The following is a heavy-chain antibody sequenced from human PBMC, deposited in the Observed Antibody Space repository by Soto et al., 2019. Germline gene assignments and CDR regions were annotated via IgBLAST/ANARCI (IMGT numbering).Heavy chain of an antibody. Sequence: EVQLVESGGGLVQPGGSLRLSCAASGFTVSSNYMSWVRQAPGKGLEWVSVNYSGGSTYYADSVKGRFTIARHNSKNTLYGQMKSRGAEDTAVYYCASEVGHGGFDPWGQGTLVTVSS. CDR3: ASEVGHGGFDP. CDR1: GFTVSSNY. J-gene: IGHJ5*02. V-gene: IGHV3-53*04. CDR2: NYSGGST.